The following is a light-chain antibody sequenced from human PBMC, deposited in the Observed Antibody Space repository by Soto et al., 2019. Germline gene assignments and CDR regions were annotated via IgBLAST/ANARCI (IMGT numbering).Light chain of an antibody. CDR3: QQYDSSPLFS. J-gene: IGKJ3*01. Sequence: IVLTQSPATLSLPPGERATLSCGASQRVSSSYLAWYQQKPGLAPRLLIYDASTRATGIPDRFSGSGSGTDFTLTISRLEPEDFAVNYCQQYDSSPLFSFGPGTKVDIK. V-gene: IGKV3D-20*01. CDR2: DAS. CDR1: QRVSSSY.